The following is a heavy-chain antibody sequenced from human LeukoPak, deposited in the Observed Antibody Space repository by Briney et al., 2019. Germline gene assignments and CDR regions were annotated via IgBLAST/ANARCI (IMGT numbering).Heavy chain of an antibody. CDR2: MNPNSGNT. V-gene: IGHV1-8*03. CDR1: GYTFTSYD. D-gene: IGHD2-8*01. CDR3: ARVGGVGVDIVLMVYGAFDI. Sequence: ASVKVSCKASGYTFTSYDINWVRQATGQGLEWMGWMNPNSGNTGYAQKFQGRVTITRNTSISTAYMELSSLRSEDTAVYYCARVGGVGVDIVLMVYGAFDIWGQGTMVTVSS. J-gene: IGHJ3*02.